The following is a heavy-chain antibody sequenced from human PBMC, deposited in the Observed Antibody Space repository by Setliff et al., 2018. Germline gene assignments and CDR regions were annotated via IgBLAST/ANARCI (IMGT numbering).Heavy chain of an antibody. V-gene: IGHV4-61*09. D-gene: IGHD1-1*01. CDR3: ARSDDNFQYPDY. Sequence: SETLSLTCSVSGASISSGNDFWNWIRQPAGKGLEWIGNIYTNGGTDYSPSHRSRVTISLGTSKNQFSLQLTSVTAADTAIYYCARSDDNFQYPDYWGQGTTVTVSS. CDR2: IYTNGGT. CDR1: GASISSGNDF. J-gene: IGHJ4*03.